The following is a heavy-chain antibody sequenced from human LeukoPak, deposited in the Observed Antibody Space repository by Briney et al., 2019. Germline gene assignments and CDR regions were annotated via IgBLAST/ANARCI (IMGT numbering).Heavy chain of an antibody. CDR2: ISGSGGST. J-gene: IGHJ4*02. D-gene: IGHD5-18*01. CDR3: AKDQEEGAVDTAMVKDY. Sequence: PGGSLRLSCAASGFTFSSYAMSWVRQAPGKGLEWVSAISGSGGSTYYADSVKGRFTISRDNSKNTLYLQMNSLRAEDTAVYYCAKDQEEGAVDTAMVKDYWGQGTLVTVSS. V-gene: IGHV3-23*01. CDR1: GFTFSSYA.